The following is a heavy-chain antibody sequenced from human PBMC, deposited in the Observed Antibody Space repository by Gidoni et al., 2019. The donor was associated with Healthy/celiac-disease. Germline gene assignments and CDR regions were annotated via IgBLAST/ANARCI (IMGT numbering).Heavy chain of an antibody. V-gene: IGHV5-51*01. CDR2: IYPGDSDT. Sequence: EVQLVQSGAEVKKPGESLKISCKGSGYSFTSYWIGWVRQMPGKGLEWMGIIYPGDSDTRYSPSFQGQVTISADKSISTAYLQWSSLKASDTAMYYCARQGPRYYDSSGYYSRFAGYWGQGTLVTVSS. CDR1: GYSFTSYW. J-gene: IGHJ4*02. D-gene: IGHD3-22*01. CDR3: ARQGPRYYDSSGYYSRFAGY.